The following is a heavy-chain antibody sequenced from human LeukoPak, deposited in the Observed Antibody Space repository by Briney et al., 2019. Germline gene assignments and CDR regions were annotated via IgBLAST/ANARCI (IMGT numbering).Heavy chain of an antibody. V-gene: IGHV3-23*01. Sequence: GGSLRLSCAASGFTFSSYAMSWVRQAPGKGLEWVSAISGSGGSTYYADSVKGRFTISRDNSKNTLYLQMNSLRAEDTAVYYCAKASAMIVVVSKHFDYWGQGTLVTVSS. CDR1: GFTFSSYA. CDR2: ISGSGGST. D-gene: IGHD3-22*01. J-gene: IGHJ4*02. CDR3: AKASAMIVVVSKHFDY.